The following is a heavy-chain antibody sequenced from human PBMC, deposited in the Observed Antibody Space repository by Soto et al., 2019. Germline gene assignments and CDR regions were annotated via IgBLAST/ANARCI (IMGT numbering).Heavy chain of an antibody. D-gene: IGHD3-16*01. CDR3: ARETWGDYGLDV. CDR2: INADNGYT. CDR1: GYTSTNYA. Sequence: VASVKVSCKASGYTSTNYAMHWVRQAPGQSLECMGWINADNGYTKYSQKFQGRVTISRDTSASTAYMELSSLRSEDTAVYYCARETWGDYGLDVWGQGTTVTVSS. V-gene: IGHV1-3*01. J-gene: IGHJ6*02.